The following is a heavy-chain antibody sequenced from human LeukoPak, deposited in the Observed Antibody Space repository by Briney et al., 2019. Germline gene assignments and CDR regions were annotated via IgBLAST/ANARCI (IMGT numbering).Heavy chain of an antibody. J-gene: IGHJ4*02. CDR2: INSDGSST. Sequence: GGSLRLSCAASGFTFSTYWMHWVRQAPGKGLVWVSHINSDGSSTNYADSVKGRFTISRDNAKNTLYLQMNSLRAEDTAVCYCAGPMTEIDYWGQGTLVTVSS. D-gene: IGHD2-21*02. CDR3: AGPMTEIDY. CDR1: GFTFSTYW. V-gene: IGHV3-74*01.